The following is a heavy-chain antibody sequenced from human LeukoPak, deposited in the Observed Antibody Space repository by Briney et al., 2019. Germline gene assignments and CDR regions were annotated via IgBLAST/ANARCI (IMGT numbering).Heavy chain of an antibody. CDR1: GFTFGTYG. J-gene: IGHJ6*02. CDR3: AREFKLKSMDV. V-gene: IGHV3-30*03. CDR2: ILYDGSNK. Sequence: GRSLRLSCAASGFTFGTYGMHWVRRAPGKGLEWVALILYDGSNKYYGDSVKGRFAISRDNSKNTLYLQMNSLRAEDTAVYHCAREFKLKSMDVWGQGTTVAVSS.